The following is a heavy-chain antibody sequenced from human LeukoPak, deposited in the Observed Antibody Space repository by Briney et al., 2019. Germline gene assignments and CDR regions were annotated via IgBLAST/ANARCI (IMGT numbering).Heavy chain of an antibody. Sequence: ASVKVSCKASGYTFTGYYMHWVRQAPGQGLEWMGWINPNSGGTNYAKKFQGRVTMTRDTSISTAYMELSRLRSDDPAVYYCARENIGETYYANDYWGQGTLVTVSS. V-gene: IGHV1-2*02. CDR3: ARENIGETYYANDY. CDR1: GYTFTGYY. J-gene: IGHJ4*02. CDR2: INPNSGGT. D-gene: IGHD3-22*01.